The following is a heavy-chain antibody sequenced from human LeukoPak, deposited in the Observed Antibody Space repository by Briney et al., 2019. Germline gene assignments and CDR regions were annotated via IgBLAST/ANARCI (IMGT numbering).Heavy chain of an antibody. V-gene: IGHV4-59*12. CDR2: ISYSGTT. D-gene: IGHD4-17*01. CDR3: ARLSTVTTSFDY. CDR1: VGSINSFY. J-gene: IGHJ4*02. Sequence: SETLSLTCTVSVGSINSFYWSWIRQAPGKGLEWIGYISYSGTTNYNPSLNSRVTMSVDTSKNQFSLKLSSVTAADTAVYYCARLSTVTTSFDYWGQGTLVTVSS.